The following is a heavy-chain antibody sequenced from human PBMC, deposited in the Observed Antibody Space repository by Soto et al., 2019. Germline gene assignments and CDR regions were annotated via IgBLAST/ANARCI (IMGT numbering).Heavy chain of an antibody. CDR3: ARGVYYDFWSGFNTHACYLDD. D-gene: IGHD3-3*01. V-gene: IGHV3-30-3*01. CDR1: GFTFSRHT. CDR2: ISDDGSNT. Sequence: QVQLVESGGGVVQPGRSLRLSCAASGFTFSRHTMHWVRQAPGKGLEWVAAISDDGSNTYYADSVKGRFTISRDNSKNTMYMQMNSLSSGDTAVHLCARGVYYDFWSGFNTHACYLDDWGQGTLVTVSS. J-gene: IGHJ4*02.